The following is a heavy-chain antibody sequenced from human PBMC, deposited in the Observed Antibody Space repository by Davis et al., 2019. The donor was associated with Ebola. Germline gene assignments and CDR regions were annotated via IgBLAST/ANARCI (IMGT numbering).Heavy chain of an antibody. CDR1: GGSISSRQYY. Sequence: MPSETLSLTCTVSGGSISSRQYYWSWIRQHAGKGMEWLGYIYYSGSTYNNPSRKSRVTISVDTSKNQFSLKLSSVTAADKAVYYCARDASYDSSGYYDYWGQGTLVTVSS. CDR3: ARDASYDSSGYYDY. J-gene: IGHJ4*02. CDR2: IYYSGST. D-gene: IGHD3-22*01. V-gene: IGHV4-30-4*08.